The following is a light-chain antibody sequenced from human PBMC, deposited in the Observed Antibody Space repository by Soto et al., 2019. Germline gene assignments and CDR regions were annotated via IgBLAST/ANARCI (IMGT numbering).Light chain of an antibody. CDR3: QHYNSYSEA. V-gene: IGKV1-5*03. CDR1: QTISSW. CDR2: KAS. Sequence: DIQMTKSPSTLSGSVGDRVTITCRASQTISSWLAWYQQKPGKAPKLLIYKASTLKSGVPSRFSGSGSGTEFTLTISSLQPDDFATYYCQHYNSYSEAFGQGTIVDVK. J-gene: IGKJ1*01.